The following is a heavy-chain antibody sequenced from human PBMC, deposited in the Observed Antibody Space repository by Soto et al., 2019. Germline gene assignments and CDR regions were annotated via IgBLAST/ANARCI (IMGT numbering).Heavy chain of an antibody. Sequence: ASVKVSCKASGYTFTSYAMHWVRQAPGQRLEWMGWINAGNGNTKYSQKFQGRVTITRDTSASTAYMELSSLTSDDTAVYYCAAVSHYYSDSAYGFDLWGLGTLVTVSS. CDR2: INAGNGNT. CDR3: AAVSHYYSDSAYGFDL. J-gene: IGHJ3*01. V-gene: IGHV1-3*01. CDR1: GYTFTSYA. D-gene: IGHD3-22*01.